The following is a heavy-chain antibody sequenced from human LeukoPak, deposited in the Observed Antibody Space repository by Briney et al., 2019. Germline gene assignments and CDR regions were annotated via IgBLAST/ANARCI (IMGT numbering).Heavy chain of an antibody. Sequence: PSETLSLTCTVSGGSIGSYYWSWIRQPPGKGLEWIGYIYYSGSTNYNPSLKSRVTISVDTSKNQFSLKLSSVTAADTAVYYCARVYYDSSGYWDAFDIWGQGTMVTVSS. CDR1: GGSIGSYY. CDR2: IYYSGST. J-gene: IGHJ3*02. CDR3: ARVYYDSSGYWDAFDI. V-gene: IGHV4-59*01. D-gene: IGHD3-22*01.